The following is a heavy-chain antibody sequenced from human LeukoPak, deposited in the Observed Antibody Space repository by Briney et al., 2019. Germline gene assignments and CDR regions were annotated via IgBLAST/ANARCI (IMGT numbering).Heavy chain of an antibody. CDR3: ARTDFWSGSHFDY. D-gene: IGHD3-3*01. Sequence: PSETLSLTCAVYGGSFSGYYWGWIRQPPGKGLEWIGEINHSGSTNYNPSLKSRVTISVDTSKNQFSLKLSSVTAADTAVYYCARTDFWSGSHFDYWGQGTLVTVSS. J-gene: IGHJ4*02. V-gene: IGHV4-34*01. CDR1: GGSFSGYY. CDR2: INHSGST.